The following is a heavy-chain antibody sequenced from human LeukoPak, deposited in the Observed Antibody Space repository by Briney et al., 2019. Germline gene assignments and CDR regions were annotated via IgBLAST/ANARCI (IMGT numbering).Heavy chain of an antibody. CDR3: ARMGRETMVRGVMI. CDR1: GGSFSGYY. Sequence: KASETLSLTCAVYGGSFSGYYWSWIRQPPGKGLEWIGEINHSGSTNYNPSHKSRVTIPVDTSKNQFSLKLSSVTAADTAVYYCARMGRETMVRGVMIWGQGTLVTVSS. CDR2: INHSGST. D-gene: IGHD3-10*01. J-gene: IGHJ4*02. V-gene: IGHV4-34*01.